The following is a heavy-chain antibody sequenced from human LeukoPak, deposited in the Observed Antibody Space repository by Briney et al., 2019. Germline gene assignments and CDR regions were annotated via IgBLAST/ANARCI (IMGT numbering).Heavy chain of an antibody. J-gene: IGHJ5*02. V-gene: IGHV4-39*01. CDR3: ARHLRYFDWLSTFDP. CDR2: IYYSGST. D-gene: IGHD3-9*01. CDR1: GGXGSDY. Sequence: PSETLSLTCIVSGGXGSDYWGWIRQPPGKGLEWIGSIYYSGSTYYNPSLKSRVTISVDTSKNQFSLKLSSVTAADTAVYYCARHLRYFDWLSTFDPWGQGALVTVSS.